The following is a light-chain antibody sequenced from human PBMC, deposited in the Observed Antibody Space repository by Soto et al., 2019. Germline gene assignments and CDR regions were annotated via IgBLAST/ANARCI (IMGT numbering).Light chain of an antibody. J-gene: IGKJ2*01. V-gene: IGKV1-5*03. Sequence: DIQMTQSPSTLSASVGDTVTITCRASQSIGNWMAWYQQTPGKAPNLLIYRGSSLQSGVPSRFSGSGSGTEFTLTIVSLQPDDFAVYYCQQFNVYPYTFGWGTKLEIK. CDR2: RGS. CDR1: QSIGNW. CDR3: QQFNVYPYT.